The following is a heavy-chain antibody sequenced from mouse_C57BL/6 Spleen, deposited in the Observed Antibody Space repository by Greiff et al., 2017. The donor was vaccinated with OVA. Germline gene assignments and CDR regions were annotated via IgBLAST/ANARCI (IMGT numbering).Heavy chain of an antibody. CDR3: ARSFYYDYHYYAMDY. CDR1: GYSFTGYY. D-gene: IGHD2-4*01. J-gene: IGHJ4*01. Sequence: EVQLQQSGPELVKPGASVKISCKASGYSFTGYYMNWVKQSPEKSLEWIGEINPSTGGTTYNQKFKAKATLTVDKSSSTACMQLKSLTSEDSAVYYCARSFYYDYHYYAMDYWGQGTSVTVSS. V-gene: IGHV1-42*01. CDR2: INPSTGGT.